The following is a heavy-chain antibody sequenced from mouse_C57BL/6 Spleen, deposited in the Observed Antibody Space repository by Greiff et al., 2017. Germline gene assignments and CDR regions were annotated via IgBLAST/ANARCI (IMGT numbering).Heavy chain of an antibody. Sequence: VKLMESGAELVKPGASVKISCKASGYAFSSYWMNWVKQRPGKGLEWIGQIYPGDGDTNYNGKFKGKATLTADKSSSTAYMQLSSLTSEDSAVYFCARSPQYYFDYWGQGTTLTVSS. CDR2: IYPGDGDT. J-gene: IGHJ2*01. V-gene: IGHV1-80*01. CDR1: GYAFSSYW. CDR3: ARSPQYYFDY.